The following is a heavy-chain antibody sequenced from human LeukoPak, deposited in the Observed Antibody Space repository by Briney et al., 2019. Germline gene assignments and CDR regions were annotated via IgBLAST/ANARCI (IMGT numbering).Heavy chain of an antibody. Sequence: GGSLTLSCAASGFTFSSYAMSWVRQAPGKGLEWVSAISGSGGSTYYADSVKGRFTISRDNAKNSLYPQMNSLRGEDTAVYYCARRYSSSSWYDAFDIWGQGTMVTVSS. V-gene: IGHV3-23*01. CDR3: ARRYSSSSWYDAFDI. CDR1: GFTFSSYA. CDR2: ISGSGGST. J-gene: IGHJ3*02. D-gene: IGHD6-13*01.